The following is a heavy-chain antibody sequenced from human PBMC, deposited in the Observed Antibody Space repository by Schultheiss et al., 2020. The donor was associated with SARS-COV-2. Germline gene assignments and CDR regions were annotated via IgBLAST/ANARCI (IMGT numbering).Heavy chain of an antibody. D-gene: IGHD5/OR15-5a*01. J-gene: IGHJ4*02. CDR1: GDSVSNNRVA. V-gene: IGHV6-1*01. CDR2: TYYRSGWYN. CDR3: ARDVSPVNTHYYFDF. Sequence: SQTLSLTCAISGDSVSNNRVAWNWIRQSPLRGLEWLGRTYYRSGWYNDYALSLKTRITINADTATNQFSLQLNSVTPEDTAVYFCARDVSPVNTHYYFDFWGEGALVTVSS.